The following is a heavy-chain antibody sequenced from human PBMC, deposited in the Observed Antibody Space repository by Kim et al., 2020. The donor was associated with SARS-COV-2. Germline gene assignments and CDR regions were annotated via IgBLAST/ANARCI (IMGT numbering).Heavy chain of an antibody. D-gene: IGHD6-19*01. V-gene: IGHV7-4-1*02. J-gene: IGHJ6*02. CDR3: ARGAAVAVRTYYDYYGMDV. Sequence: ASVKVSCKASGYTFTSYAMNWVRQAPGQGLEWMGWINTNTGNPTYAQGFTGRFVFSLDTSVSTAYLQISSLKAEDTAVYYCARGAAVAVRTYYDYYGMDVWGQGTTVTVSS. CDR2: INTNTGNP. CDR1: GYTFTSYA.